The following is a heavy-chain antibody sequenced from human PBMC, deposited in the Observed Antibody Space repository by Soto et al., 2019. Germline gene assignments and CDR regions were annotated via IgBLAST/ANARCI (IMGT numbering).Heavy chain of an antibody. D-gene: IGHD3-16*01. CDR3: ARERGTVGDFDY. CDR1: GGSISSYY. V-gene: IGHV4-59*01. CDR2: IYYSGST. Sequence: SETLCLTCTVSGGSISSYYWSWIRQPPGKGLEWIGYIYYSGSTNYNPSLRSRVTISVDTSKNQFSLKLSSVTAADTAVYYCARERGTVGDFDYWGQGTLVTVSS. J-gene: IGHJ4*02.